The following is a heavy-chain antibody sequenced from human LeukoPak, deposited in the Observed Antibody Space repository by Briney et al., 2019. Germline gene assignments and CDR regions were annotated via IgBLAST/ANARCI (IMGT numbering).Heavy chain of an antibody. CDR3: ARHTIFCSFINCSPFDP. CDR1: GGSINNALYY. CDR2: VSHDGIT. V-gene: IGHV4-39*01. Sequence: PSETLSLTCTVSGGSINNALYYWAWIRQTPEQQLAWMGSVSHDGITNYSPSLGGRVSLSADTSKNALFMEVHSVTAADSAIYYCARHTIFCSFINCSPFDPWGQGTLVTVSS. J-gene: IGHJ5*02. D-gene: IGHD3-3*01.